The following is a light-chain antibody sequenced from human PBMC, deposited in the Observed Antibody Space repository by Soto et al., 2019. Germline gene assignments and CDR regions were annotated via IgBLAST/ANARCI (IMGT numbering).Light chain of an antibody. V-gene: IGKV3-15*01. CDR2: GAS. Sequence: EVVLTQSPATQSVSPGERATLSCRASQSVSSNLAWYQQKPGQAPRLLIYGASTRATGIPARFSGSGSGTEFTLTINSLQSEDFAVYYCQQYNNWPRTFGQGTTGDIK. CDR3: QQYNNWPRT. CDR1: QSVSSN. J-gene: IGKJ1*01.